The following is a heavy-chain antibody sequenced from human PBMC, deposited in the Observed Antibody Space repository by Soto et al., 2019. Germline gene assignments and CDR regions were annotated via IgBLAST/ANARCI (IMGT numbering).Heavy chain of an antibody. CDR3: ARVRYISGLAFDI. J-gene: IGHJ3*02. V-gene: IGHV3-23*01. CDR1: GFTFSSYA. CDR2: ISGSGGST. Sequence: SGGSLRLSCAASGFTFSSYAMSWVRQAPGKGLEWVSAISGSGGSTYYADSVKGRFTISRDNAKNSLYLQMNSLRAEDTAVYYCARVRYISGLAFDIWGQGTMVTVSS. D-gene: IGHD6-19*01.